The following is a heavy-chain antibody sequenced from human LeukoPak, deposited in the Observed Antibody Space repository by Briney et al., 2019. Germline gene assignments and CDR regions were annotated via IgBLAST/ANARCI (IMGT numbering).Heavy chain of an antibody. CDR2: FSGSGGST. CDR3: AKWEIRLDAFDI. CDR1: GFTFSSYG. V-gene: IGHV3-23*01. Sequence: GGSLRLSCAASGFTFSSYGMSWVRQAPGKGLEWVSGFSGSGGSTSYADSVKGRFTISRDNSKNTLYLQMTSLRAEDTAVYYCAKWEIRLDAFDIWGQGTMVTVSS. J-gene: IGHJ3*02. D-gene: IGHD1-26*01.